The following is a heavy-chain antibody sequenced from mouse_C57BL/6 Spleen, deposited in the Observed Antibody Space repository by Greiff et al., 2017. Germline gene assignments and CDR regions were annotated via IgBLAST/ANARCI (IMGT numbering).Heavy chain of an antibody. V-gene: IGHV3-6*01. CDR1: GYSITSGYY. D-gene: IGHD4-1*01. J-gene: IGHJ2*01. CDR3: ASELTVPLDY. CDR2: ISYDGSN. Sequence: EVKLQESGPGLVKPSQSLSLTCSVTGYSITSGYYWNWIRQFPGNKLEWMGYISYDGSNNYNPSLKNRISITRDTSKNQFFLKLNSVTTEDTATYYCASELTVPLDYWGQGTTLTVSS.